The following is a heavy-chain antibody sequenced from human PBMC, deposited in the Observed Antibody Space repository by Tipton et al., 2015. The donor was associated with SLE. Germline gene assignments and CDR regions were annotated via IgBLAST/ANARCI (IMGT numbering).Heavy chain of an antibody. J-gene: IGHJ4*02. D-gene: IGHD6-13*01. Sequence: SLRLSCVVSGFTFSNNWMAWVRQAPGKGLEWVAHIREDGSENFYVDSVRGRFAISRDNAQNSLYLHMNNLRAEDTAVYYCARSWQQLVWPFDSWGQGTLVTVSS. CDR2: IREDGSEN. CDR3: ARSWQQLVWPFDS. V-gene: IGHV3-7*03. CDR1: GFTFSNNW.